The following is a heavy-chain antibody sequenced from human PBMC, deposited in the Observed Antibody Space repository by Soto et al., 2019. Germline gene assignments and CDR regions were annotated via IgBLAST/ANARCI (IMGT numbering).Heavy chain of an antibody. CDR3: ARARTMIVVGYYYYGMDV. J-gene: IGHJ6*02. V-gene: IGHV3-21*01. CDR2: ISSSSSYI. D-gene: IGHD3-22*01. Sequence: EVQLVESGGGLVKPGGSLRLSCAASGFTFSSYSMNWVRQAPGKGLEWVSSISSSSSYIYYADSVKGRFTISRDNAKNSLYLQMNSLRAEDTAVYYCARARTMIVVGYYYYGMDVWGQGTMVTVSS. CDR1: GFTFSSYS.